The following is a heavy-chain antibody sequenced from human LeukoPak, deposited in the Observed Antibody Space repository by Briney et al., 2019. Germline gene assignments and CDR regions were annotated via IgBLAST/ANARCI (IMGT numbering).Heavy chain of an antibody. J-gene: IGHJ4*02. CDR3: ARRDNGYDSSGYYSSTHFDY. V-gene: IGHV5-51*01. D-gene: IGHD3-22*01. CDR2: IFIGDSDT. Sequence: GESLKISCKASGYSFSNYWIGWVRQMPGKGLEWMGMIFIGDSDTRYSPSFQGQVTISADKSISTAYLQWSSLKASDTAIYYCARRDNGYDSSGYYSSTHFDYWGQGTLVTVSS. CDR1: GYSFSNYW.